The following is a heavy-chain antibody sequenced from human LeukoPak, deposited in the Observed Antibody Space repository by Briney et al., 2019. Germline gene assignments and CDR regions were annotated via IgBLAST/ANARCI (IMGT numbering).Heavy chain of an antibody. CDR3: ARDSRLASSDY. D-gene: IGHD3-3*02. CDR1: GFTFSSYA. J-gene: IGHJ4*02. Sequence: GGSLRLSCAASGFTFSSYAMHWVRQAPGKGLEYVSAISSNGGSTYYANSVKGRFTISRDNSKNTLYLQMGSLRAEDMAVYYCARDSRLASSDYWGQGTLVTVSS. V-gene: IGHV3-64*01. CDR2: ISSNGGST.